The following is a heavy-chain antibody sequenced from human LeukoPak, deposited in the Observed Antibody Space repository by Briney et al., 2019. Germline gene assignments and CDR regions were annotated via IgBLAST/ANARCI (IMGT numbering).Heavy chain of an antibody. V-gene: IGHV4-59*12. CDR3: ARDLVRPGTREGGAFDI. J-gene: IGHJ3*02. CDR2: IYYSGST. CDR1: GGSISSYY. D-gene: IGHD3-10*01. Sequence: SETLSLTCTVSGGSISSYYWSWIRQPPGKRLEWIGYIYYSGSTNYNPSLKSRVTISVDTSKNQFSLKLSSVTAADTAVYYCARDLVRPGTREGGAFDIWGQGTMVTVSS.